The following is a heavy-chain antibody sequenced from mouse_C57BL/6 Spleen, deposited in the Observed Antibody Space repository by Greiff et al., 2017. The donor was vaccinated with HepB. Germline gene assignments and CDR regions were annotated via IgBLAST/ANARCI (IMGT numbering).Heavy chain of an antibody. Sequence: EVKVEESGGGLVQPGGSMKLSCVASGFTFSNYWMNWVRQSPEKGLEWVAQIRLKSDNYATHYAESVKGRFTISRDDSKSSVYLQMNNLRAEDTGIYYCTGLYGSSLYAMDYWGQGTSVTVSS. J-gene: IGHJ4*01. CDR3: TGLYGSSLYAMDY. CDR2: IRLKSDNYAT. CDR1: GFTFSNYW. V-gene: IGHV6-3*01. D-gene: IGHD1-1*01.